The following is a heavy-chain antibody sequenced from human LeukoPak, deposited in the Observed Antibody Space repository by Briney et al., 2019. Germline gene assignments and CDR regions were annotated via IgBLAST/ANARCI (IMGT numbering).Heavy chain of an antibody. CDR1: GYTFTRYA. J-gene: IGHJ4*02. D-gene: IGHD5-24*01. V-gene: IGHV1-3*01. CDR2: INPGYGST. Sequence: ASVKVSCKASGYTFTRYAMHWVRQAPGQRPEWMGWINPGYGSTDYSRKFQGRVAITSDTSAITAYMELSSLTSEDTALYYCVRDDGNTWLFDSWGQGTLVTVSP. CDR3: VRDDGNTWLFDS.